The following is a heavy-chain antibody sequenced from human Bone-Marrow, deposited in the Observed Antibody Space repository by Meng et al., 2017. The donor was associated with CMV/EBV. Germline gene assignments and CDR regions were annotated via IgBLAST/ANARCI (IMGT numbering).Heavy chain of an antibody. V-gene: IGHV3-7*01. D-gene: IGHD6-13*01. CDR3: ARAGYSSSWPPYYYYYYGMDV. CDR1: GYTFTGYY. J-gene: IGHJ6*02. Sequence: SCKASGYTFTGYYMHWVRQAPGKGLEWVANIKQDGSEKYYVDSVKGRFTISRDNAKNSLYLQMNSLRAEDTAVYYCARAGYSSSWPPYYYYYYGMDVWGQGTTVTVSS. CDR2: IKQDGSEK.